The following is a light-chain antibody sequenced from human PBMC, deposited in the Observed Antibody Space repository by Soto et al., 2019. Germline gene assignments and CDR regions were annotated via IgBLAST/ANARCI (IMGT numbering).Light chain of an antibody. CDR2: AAS. CDR1: QGISNY. CDR3: HMYTSAPPFT. Sequence: DIQMTQSPSSLSASVGDRVTITCRASQGISNYLAWYQQKPGKVPKLLIYAASTLQSGVPSRFSGSGSGTDFTLTISSLQPEDVATYYCHMYTSAPPFTFGPGNKVDIK. J-gene: IGKJ3*01. V-gene: IGKV1-27*01.